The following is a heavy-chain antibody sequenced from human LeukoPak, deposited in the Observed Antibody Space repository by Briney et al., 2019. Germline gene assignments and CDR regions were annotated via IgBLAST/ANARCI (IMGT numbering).Heavy chain of an antibody. J-gene: IGHJ5*02. CDR2: ISSSGSTI. CDR1: GFTFSSYE. D-gene: IGHD3-10*01. CDR3: ARHYYGSGSYYRYNWFDP. V-gene: IGHV3-48*03. Sequence: PGGSLRLSCAASGFTFSSYEMNWVRQAPGKGREWVSYISSSGSTIYYADPVKGRFTISRDNAKNSLYLQMNSLRAEDTAVYYCARHYYGSGSYYRYNWFDPWGQGTLVTVSS.